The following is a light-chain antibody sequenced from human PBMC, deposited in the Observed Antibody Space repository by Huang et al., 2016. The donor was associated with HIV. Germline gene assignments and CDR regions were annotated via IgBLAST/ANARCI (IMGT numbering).Light chain of an antibody. CDR3: QQRSSGVT. Sequence: IVLTQSPATLSWYPGERVTLPCRASQSVGNYIAWYQQPPGQSPQLLIYDTSTRATGTPGRFGGSGSGTDFTLTSSSLESEDFAVYYCQQRSSGVTFGGGTKVRVK. CDR1: QSVGNY. J-gene: IGKJ4*01. CDR2: DTS. V-gene: IGKV3-11*01.